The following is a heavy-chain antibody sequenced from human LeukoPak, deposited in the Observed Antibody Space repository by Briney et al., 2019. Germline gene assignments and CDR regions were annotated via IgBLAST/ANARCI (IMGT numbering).Heavy chain of an antibody. CDR1: GGSISSYY. CDR2: INHSGGA. V-gene: IGHV4-34*01. Sequence: SETLSLTCTVSGGSISSYYWSWIRQPPGKGLEWIGEINHSGGANYNPSPKSRVTISADTSKSQFSLKLGSVTAADTAVYYCARVPLRFLEPFDYWGQGTLVTVSS. CDR3: ARVPLRFLEPFDY. J-gene: IGHJ4*02. D-gene: IGHD3-3*01.